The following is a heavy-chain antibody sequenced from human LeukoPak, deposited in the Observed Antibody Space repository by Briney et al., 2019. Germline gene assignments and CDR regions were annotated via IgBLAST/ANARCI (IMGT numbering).Heavy chain of an antibody. J-gene: IGHJ4*02. D-gene: IGHD6-13*01. CDR1: GFTFSSYW. V-gene: IGHV3-7*01. CDR2: IRQDGSQK. Sequence: PGGSLRLSCAASGFTFSSYWMSWVRQAPGKGLEWVATIRQDGSQKYYVDSVKGRFTISRDNAKNSLYLQMNSLRAEDTAVYYCARSYSRGNVGYWGQGTLVTVSS. CDR3: ARSYSRGNVGY.